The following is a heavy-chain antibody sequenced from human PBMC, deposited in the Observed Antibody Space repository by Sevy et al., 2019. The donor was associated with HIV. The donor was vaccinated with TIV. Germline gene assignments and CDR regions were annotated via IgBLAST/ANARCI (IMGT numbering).Heavy chain of an antibody. Sequence: GGSLRLSCAASGFTFSSYSMNWVRQAPGKGLEWVSYISSSSSTIYYADSVKGRFTISRDNAKNSLYLQMNSLRDEDTAVYYCAREVGRIPSYRRYYGMDVWGQGTTVTVSS. J-gene: IGHJ6*02. CDR3: AREVGRIPSYRRYYGMDV. V-gene: IGHV3-48*02. D-gene: IGHD3-16*02. CDR2: ISSSSSTI. CDR1: GFTFSSYS.